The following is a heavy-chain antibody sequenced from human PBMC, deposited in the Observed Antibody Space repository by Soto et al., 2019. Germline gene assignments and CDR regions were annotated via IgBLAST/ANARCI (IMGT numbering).Heavy chain of an antibody. Sequence: GASVKVSCKASGYTFTSYGISWVRQAPGQGLEWMGWISAYNGNTNYAQKLQGRVTMTTDTSTSTAYMELRSLRSDDTAVYYCARAEGGYSYGYYYYHGMDVWGQGTTVTVSS. D-gene: IGHD5-18*01. J-gene: IGHJ6*02. CDR2: ISAYNGNT. CDR1: GYTFTSYG. V-gene: IGHV1-18*04. CDR3: ARAEGGYSYGYYYYHGMDV.